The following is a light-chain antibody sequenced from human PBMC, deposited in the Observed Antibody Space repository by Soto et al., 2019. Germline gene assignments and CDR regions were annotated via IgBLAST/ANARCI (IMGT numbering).Light chain of an antibody. J-gene: IGKJ4*01. Sequence: EIVMTQSPATLSVSLGARATLSCRASQSVSGNLAWYQQKPGQAPRLLIYGASTRATGIPARFSGSGSGTEFTLTIRSLQSEDFAVYYCQQYNNWPTLTFGGGTKVEIK. CDR3: QQYNNWPTLT. CDR1: QSVSGN. V-gene: IGKV3-15*01. CDR2: GAS.